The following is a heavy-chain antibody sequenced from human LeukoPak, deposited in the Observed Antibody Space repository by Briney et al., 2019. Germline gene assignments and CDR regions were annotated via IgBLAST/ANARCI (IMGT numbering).Heavy chain of an antibody. V-gene: IGHV4-39*07. CDR3: AKDNHIAVAGTDY. CDR2: IYYSGST. J-gene: IGHJ4*02. Sequence: SETLSLTCTVSGGSISSYYWGWIRQPPGKGLEWIGSIYYSGSTYYNPSLKSRVTISVDTSQNQFSLKLSSVTAADTAVYYCAKDNHIAVAGTDYWGQGTLVTVSS. D-gene: IGHD6-19*01. CDR1: GGSISSYY.